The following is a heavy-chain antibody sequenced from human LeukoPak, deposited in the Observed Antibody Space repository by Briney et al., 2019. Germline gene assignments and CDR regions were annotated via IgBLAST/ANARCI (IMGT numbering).Heavy chain of an antibody. CDR1: GFTFSSYS. V-gene: IGHV3-21*01. Sequence: GGSLRLSCAASGFTFSSYSMNWVRQAPGKGLEWVSSISSSSSYIYCADSVKGRFTISRDNAKNPLYLQMNSLRAEDTAVYYCARDRHYYDSSGYLDYWGQGTLVTVSS. D-gene: IGHD3-22*01. CDR3: ARDRHYYDSSGYLDY. CDR2: ISSSSSYI. J-gene: IGHJ4*02.